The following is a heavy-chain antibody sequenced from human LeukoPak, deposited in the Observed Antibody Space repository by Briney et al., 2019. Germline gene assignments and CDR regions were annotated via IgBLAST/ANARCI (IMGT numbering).Heavy chain of an antibody. CDR2: INSDGSST. V-gene: IGHV3-74*01. J-gene: IGHJ4*02. CDR1: GFTFSSYW. D-gene: IGHD3-10*01. CDR3: AREYYYGSGSYYKPFDY. Sequence: GGSLRLSCAASGFTFSSYWMHWVRQAPGKGLVWVSRINSDGSSTSYADSVKGRFTISRDNAKNTLYLQMNSLRAEDTAVYYCAREYYYGSGSYYKPFDYWGQGTLVTVSS.